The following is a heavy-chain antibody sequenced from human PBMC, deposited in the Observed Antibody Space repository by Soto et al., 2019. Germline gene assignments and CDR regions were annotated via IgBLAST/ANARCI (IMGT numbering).Heavy chain of an antibody. CDR2: SENTGKT. Sequence: PSETLSLTCTVSGGSMSGFYWSWIRQSPGKGLEWIAYSENTGKTRFNPSLKSRVTMSVDATQNQFSLELSSVTAADTAVYYCARVRGYYHSTGYLYYFDYWGQGALVTVSS. J-gene: IGHJ4*02. V-gene: IGHV4-59*01. CDR1: GGSMSGFY. D-gene: IGHD3-22*01. CDR3: ARVRGYYHSTGYLYYFDY.